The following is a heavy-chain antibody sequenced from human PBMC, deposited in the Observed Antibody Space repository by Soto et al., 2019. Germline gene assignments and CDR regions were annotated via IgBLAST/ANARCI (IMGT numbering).Heavy chain of an antibody. CDR1: GYTLTELS. CDR2: INPKSGDT. CDR3: ARDSYSSGFDY. D-gene: IGHD6-19*01. V-gene: IGHV1-2*04. J-gene: IGHJ4*02. Sequence: GASVKVSCKVSGYTLTELSMHWVRQAPGKGLEWMGGINPKSGDTNYAQKFQGWVTMTRDTSISTAYMELSRLRSDDTAVYYCARDSYSSGFDYWGQGTLVTVSS.